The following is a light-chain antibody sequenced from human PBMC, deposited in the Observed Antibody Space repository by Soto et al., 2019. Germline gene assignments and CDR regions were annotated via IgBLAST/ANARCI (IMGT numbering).Light chain of an antibody. Sequence: QSVLTQPASVSGSPGQSITISCTGTTSDVGAYNYVSWYQQHPGKAPKLMIYDVTNRPSGVSNRFFGSKSGNTASLTISGLQAEDEADHYCSSYASSSTYVFGTGTKLTVL. CDR3: SSYASSSTYV. J-gene: IGLJ1*01. V-gene: IGLV2-14*03. CDR1: TSDVGAYNY. CDR2: DVT.